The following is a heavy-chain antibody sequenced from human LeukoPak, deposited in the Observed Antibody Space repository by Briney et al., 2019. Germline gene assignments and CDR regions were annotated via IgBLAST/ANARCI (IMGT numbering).Heavy chain of an antibody. CDR2: INPNSGGT. D-gene: IGHD3-10*01. Sequence: ASVKVSCKASGYTFTGYYMHWVRQAPGQGLEWMGWINPNSGGTNYAQKFQGRVTMTRDTSISTAYMELSRLRSDDTAVYYCARDSYGSGSYLYNWFDPWGQGNLVTVSS. V-gene: IGHV1-2*02. J-gene: IGHJ5*02. CDR3: ARDSYGSGSYLYNWFDP. CDR1: GYTFTGYY.